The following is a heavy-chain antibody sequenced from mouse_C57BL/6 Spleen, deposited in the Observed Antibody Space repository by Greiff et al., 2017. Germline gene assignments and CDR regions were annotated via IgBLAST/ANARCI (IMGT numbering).Heavy chain of an antibody. CDR3: ARRAQATAWFAY. CDR1: GFTFSSYT. J-gene: IGHJ3*01. Sequence: EVQLVESGGGLVKPGGSLKLSCAASGFTFSSYTMSWVRQTPEKRLEWVATISGGGGNTYYPDSVKGRFTISRDNAKNTLYLQMSSLRSEDTALYYCARRAQATAWFAYWGQGTLVTVSA. CDR2: ISGGGGNT. V-gene: IGHV5-9*01. D-gene: IGHD3-2*02.